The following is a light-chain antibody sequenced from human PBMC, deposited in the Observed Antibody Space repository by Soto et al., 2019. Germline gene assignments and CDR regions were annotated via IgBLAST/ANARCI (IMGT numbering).Light chain of an antibody. CDR3: CSYAGSHTFV. CDR1: SSDVGGYNF. J-gene: IGLJ1*01. Sequence: QSALTQPRSVSGSPGQSVTISCTGTSSDVGGYNFVSWNQQYPGKAPKFMIYDVSKRPSGVPDRFSGSKSGNTASLTISGLLAEDEADYCCSYAGSHTFVFGTGTKLTVL. V-gene: IGLV2-11*01. CDR2: DVS.